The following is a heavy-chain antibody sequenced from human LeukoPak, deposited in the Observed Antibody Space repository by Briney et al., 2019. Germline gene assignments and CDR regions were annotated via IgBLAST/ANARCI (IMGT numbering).Heavy chain of an antibody. CDR2: INSDGSST. J-gene: IGHJ3*02. CDR1: GFTFSSYW. D-gene: IGHD3-9*01. CDR3: ARDYDILTGYSPSDAFDI. V-gene: IGHV3-74*01. Sequence: GGSLRLSCAASGFTFSSYWMHWVRQAPGKGLVWDSRINSDGSSTSYADSVKGRFTISRDNAKNTLYLQMNSLRAEDTAVYYCARDYDILTGYSPSDAFDIWGQGTMVTVSS.